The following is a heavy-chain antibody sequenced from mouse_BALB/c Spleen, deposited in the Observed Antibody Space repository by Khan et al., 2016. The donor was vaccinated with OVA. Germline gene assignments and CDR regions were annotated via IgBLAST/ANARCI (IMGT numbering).Heavy chain of an antibody. CDR2: ISCYNGGT. Sequence: LVKTGASVKISCKTSGYSFTGYYMYWVKQSPGKSLEWIGYISCYNGGTTYNEKFKGKATFTVDTSSSTAYMQFNSLKSEDSAVYYCAKSHLLWLCTMAYWGQGTSVTVSS. J-gene: IGHJ4*01. CDR3: AKSHLLWLCTMAY. V-gene: IGHV1S34*01. CDR1: GYSFTGYY. D-gene: IGHD2-2*01.